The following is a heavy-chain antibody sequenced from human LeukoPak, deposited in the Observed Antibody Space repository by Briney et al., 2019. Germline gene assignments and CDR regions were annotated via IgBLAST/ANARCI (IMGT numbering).Heavy chain of an antibody. Sequence: GGSLRLSCAASGFSFSSYWMTWVRQAPGKGLEWVANIKQDGSQKYYVDSVKSRFTISRDNAKNSLYLQMNSLRAEDTAVYYCVSTGSQLDYWGQGTLVTVSS. CDR3: VSTGSQLDY. J-gene: IGHJ4*02. CDR1: GFSFSSYW. V-gene: IGHV3-7*01. CDR2: IKQDGSQK. D-gene: IGHD2-2*01.